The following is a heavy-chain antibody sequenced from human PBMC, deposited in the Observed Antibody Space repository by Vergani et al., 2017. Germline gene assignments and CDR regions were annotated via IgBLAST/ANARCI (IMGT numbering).Heavy chain of an antibody. D-gene: IGHD3-10*01. Sequence: QVLLTQSGAEVKKPGSSVKVSCKASGGSLSTYAFVWVRLAPAQGLEWMGGFFPVFGTPTYAQKFQGRVTIAADESTSTTSMTVSSLKSEDTAVYFCARVLQDDVAQGVSWNYYGMDVWGQGTTVTVSS. J-gene: IGHJ6*02. CDR1: GGSLSTYA. CDR2: FFPVFGTP. V-gene: IGHV1-69*12. CDR3: ARVLQDDVAQGVSWNYYGMDV.